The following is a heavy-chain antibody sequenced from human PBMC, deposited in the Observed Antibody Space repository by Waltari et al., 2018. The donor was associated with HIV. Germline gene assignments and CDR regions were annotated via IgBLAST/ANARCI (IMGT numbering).Heavy chain of an antibody. J-gene: IGHJ4*02. V-gene: IGHV3-21*01. Sequence: EVQLVESGGGLVKPGGSLRLSCAASGFTFSSYSMNWVRQAPGKGPGRVSSISSSSSYIYYADSVKGRFTISRDNAKNSLYLQMNSLRAEDTAVYYCARDTRERYFDWLSGTYFDYWGQGTLVTVSS. CDR2: ISSSSSYI. CDR1: GFTFSSYS. D-gene: IGHD3-9*01. CDR3: ARDTRERYFDWLSGTYFDY.